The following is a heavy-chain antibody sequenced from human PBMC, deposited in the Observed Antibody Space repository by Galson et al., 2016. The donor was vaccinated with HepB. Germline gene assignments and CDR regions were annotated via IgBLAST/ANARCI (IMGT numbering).Heavy chain of an antibody. CDR1: GNTFNNDA. J-gene: IGHJ4*02. CDR2: IIPLFGET. D-gene: IGHD3-22*01. Sequence: SVKVSCKASGNTFNNDAISWVRQAPGQGLEWMGGIIPLFGETTYAQKFQGRVTITADKSTSTAYMELSSLRSEDTAVYYCARGDYYDRRGDYPMYYFDYWGQGTLVTVSS. CDR3: ARGDYYDRRGDYPMYYFDY. V-gene: IGHV1-69*06.